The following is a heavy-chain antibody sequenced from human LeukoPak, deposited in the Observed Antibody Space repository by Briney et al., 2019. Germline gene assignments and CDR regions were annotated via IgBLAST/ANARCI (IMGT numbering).Heavy chain of an antibody. CDR1: GLTFSSYA. CDR2: IRGSGDST. V-gene: IGHV3-23*01. D-gene: IGHD6-19*01. Sequence: LAGGSLRLSCAASGLTFSSYAMNWVRQAPGKGLEWVSSIRGSGDSTYYADSVKGRFTISRDNSKNTLYLQISSLRAEDTAIYYCAKDGISGWYGNHFDFWGQGTLVTGSS. J-gene: IGHJ4*02. CDR3: AKDGISGWYGNHFDF.